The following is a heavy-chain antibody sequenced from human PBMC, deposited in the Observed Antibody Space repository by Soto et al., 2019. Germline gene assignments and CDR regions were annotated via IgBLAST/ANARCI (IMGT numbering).Heavy chain of an antibody. V-gene: IGHV4-34*01. CDR3: ARTPWYGSGRIRWFDP. CDR2: INHSGST. CDR1: GGSFSGYY. J-gene: IGHJ5*02. D-gene: IGHD3-10*01. Sequence: QVQLQQWGAGLLKPSETLSLTCAVYGGSFSGYYWSWIRQPPGKGLEWIGEINHSGSTNYNPSLKSRVTISVDTSKNQFSLKLSSVTAADTAVYYCARTPWYGSGRIRWFDPWGQGTLVTVSS.